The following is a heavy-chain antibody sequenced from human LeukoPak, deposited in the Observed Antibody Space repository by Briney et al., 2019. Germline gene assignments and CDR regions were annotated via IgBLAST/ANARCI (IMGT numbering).Heavy chain of an antibody. CDR1: GFTFSSYW. V-gene: IGHV3-7*01. CDR3: ASIFYSIDYIFDY. J-gene: IGHJ4*02. D-gene: IGHD3-22*01. CDR2: IKQDGSEK. Sequence: GGSLRLSCAASGFTFSSYWMSWVRQAPGKGLEWVANIKQDGSEKYYVDSVKGRFTISRDNAKNSLYLQMNSLRAEDTAVYYCASIFYSIDYIFDYWGQGTLVTVSS.